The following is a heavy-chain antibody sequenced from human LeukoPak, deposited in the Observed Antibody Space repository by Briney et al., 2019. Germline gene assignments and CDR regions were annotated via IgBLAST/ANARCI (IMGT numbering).Heavy chain of an antibody. J-gene: IGHJ4*02. D-gene: IGHD3-22*01. Sequence: PRGSLRLSCAASGFTFDDYGMTWVRQVPGKGPVWVARINDDGSDTVYADSVKGRFTISRDDAKNMLFLQMNSLRGEDTAVYHCVRGGPSTWFWGQGTLVTVSS. CDR1: GFTFDDYG. V-gene: IGHV3-74*01. CDR2: INDDGSDT. CDR3: VRGGPSTWF.